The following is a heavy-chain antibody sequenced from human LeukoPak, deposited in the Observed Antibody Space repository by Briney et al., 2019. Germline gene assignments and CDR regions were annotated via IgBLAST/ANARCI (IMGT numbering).Heavy chain of an antibody. CDR1: GGSFSSYY. J-gene: IGHJ5*02. Sequence: PSETLSLTCTVSGGSFSSYYWSWIRQPPGKGLEWIGDIYYSGSTNYYPSLKNRLTISVDASKDQFSLKLSTGPPADTAAYYCGREPSGRYFNCFDPWGQGNLVTVSS. D-gene: IGHD1-26*01. V-gene: IGHV4-59*01. CDR3: GREPSGRYFNCFDP. CDR2: IYYSGST.